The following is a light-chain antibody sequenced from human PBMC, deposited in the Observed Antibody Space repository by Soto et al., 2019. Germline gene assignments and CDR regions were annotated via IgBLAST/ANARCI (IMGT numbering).Light chain of an antibody. J-gene: IGLJ2*01. Sequence: QSALTQPASVSGSPGQSITISCTGTSSDVGSYDYVSWYQQHPGKVPKLIIYEVSNRPSGVSNRFSGSKSGNTASLTISELQAEDEADYYCCSYTSTSTRLFGGGTQLTVL. V-gene: IGLV2-14*01. CDR3: CSYTSTSTRL. CDR2: EVS. CDR1: SSDVGSYDY.